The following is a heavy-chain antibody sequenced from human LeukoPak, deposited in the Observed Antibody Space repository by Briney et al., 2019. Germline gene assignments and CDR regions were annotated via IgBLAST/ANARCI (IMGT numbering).Heavy chain of an antibody. V-gene: IGHV3-30*18. Sequence: PGGSLRLSCAVSGFTFCNYGMHWVREAPGKGMEWVVVISHDGSNNNYADSVKGRFTISRDNSKNTLYLQMNSLRPEDTAVYYCAKVRVGTAHFDYWGQGTLVTVSS. CDR2: ISHDGSNN. CDR3: AKVRVGTAHFDY. D-gene: IGHD2-15*01. CDR1: GFTFCNYG. J-gene: IGHJ4*02.